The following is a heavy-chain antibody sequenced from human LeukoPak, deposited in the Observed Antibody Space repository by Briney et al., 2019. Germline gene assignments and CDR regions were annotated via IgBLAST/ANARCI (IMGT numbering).Heavy chain of an antibody. CDR3: VNLGYSD. CDR1: GFSFSAAW. Sequence: PGGSLRLSCEASGFSFSAAWMTWVRQAPGKGLEWVANIKNDGSDKYYVDSVKGRFTLSRDNAKNLVYLQMNSLRVEDTAVYYCVNLGYSDGGQGTLVTVSS. D-gene: IGHD5-12*01. J-gene: IGHJ4*02. V-gene: IGHV3-7*01. CDR2: IKNDGSDK.